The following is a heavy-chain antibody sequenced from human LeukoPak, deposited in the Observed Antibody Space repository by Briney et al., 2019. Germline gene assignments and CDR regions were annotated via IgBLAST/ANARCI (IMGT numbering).Heavy chain of an antibody. Sequence: SETLSLTCTVSGGSISSYYWSWIRQPPGKGLEWIGYIYYSGSTNYNPSLKSRVTISVDTSKNQFSLKLSSVTAADTAVYYCARGDSSSWFPDYWGQGTLVTVSS. V-gene: IGHV4-59*01. CDR3: ARGDSSSWFPDY. D-gene: IGHD6-13*01. CDR2: IYYSGST. J-gene: IGHJ4*02. CDR1: GGSISSYY.